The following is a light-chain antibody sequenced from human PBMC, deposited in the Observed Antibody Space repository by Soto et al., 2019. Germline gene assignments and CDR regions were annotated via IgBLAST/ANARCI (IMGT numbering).Light chain of an antibody. V-gene: IGLV2-8*01. J-gene: IGLJ3*02. CDR2: GNR. CDR1: SSDIGGYDY. CDR3: QAYDYSLTASV. Sequence: QSALTQPPSASGSPGQSATISCTGTSSDIGGYDYVSWYQQHPGKAPRLLIYGNRNRPSGVPERFSGSKSGTSASLAITGLQAEDEADYHCQAYDYSLTASVFGGGTKVTVL.